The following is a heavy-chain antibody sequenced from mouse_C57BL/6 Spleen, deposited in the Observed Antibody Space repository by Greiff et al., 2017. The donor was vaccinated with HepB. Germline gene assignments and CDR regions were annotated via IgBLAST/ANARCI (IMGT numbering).Heavy chain of an antibody. CDR3: ARGSNFDY. J-gene: IGHJ2*01. D-gene: IGHD1-1*01. V-gene: IGHV1-20*01. Sequence: VQLQHSGPELVKPGDSVKISCKASGYSFTGYFMNWVMQSHGKSLEWIGRINPYNGDTFYNQKFKGKATLTVDKSSSTAHMELRSLTSEDSAVYYCARGSNFDYWGQGTTLTVSS. CDR1: GYSFTGYF. CDR2: INPYNGDT.